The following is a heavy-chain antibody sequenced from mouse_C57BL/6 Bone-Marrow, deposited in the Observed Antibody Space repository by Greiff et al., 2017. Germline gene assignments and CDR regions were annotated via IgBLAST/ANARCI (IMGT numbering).Heavy chain of an antibody. CDR3: TTHDGYSYYFDY. J-gene: IGHJ2*01. D-gene: IGHD2-3*01. CDR1: GFNIKDDY. CDR2: IDPENGDT. V-gene: IGHV14-4*01. Sequence: VQLQQPGAELVKPGASVKLSCTASGFNIKDDYMHWVKQRPEQGLEWIGWIDPENGDTEYASKLQGKATITADTSSNTAYLQPSSLTSEDTAVYYCTTHDGYSYYFDYWGQGTTLTVSS.